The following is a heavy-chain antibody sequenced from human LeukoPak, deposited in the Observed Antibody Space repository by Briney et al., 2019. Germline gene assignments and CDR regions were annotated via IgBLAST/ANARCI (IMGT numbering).Heavy chain of an antibody. J-gene: IGHJ4*02. V-gene: IGHV3-11*03. D-gene: IGHD3-10*01. CDR1: GFTFSDYY. CDR2: ISGSSAYT. CDR3: ARISGSGSYYGPFDY. Sequence: GGSLRLSCAASGFTFSDYYMSWIRQAPGEGLEWLSYISGSSAYTNHADSVKGRFTISRDNAKNSLYLQMNSLRAEDTAVYYCARISGSGSYYGPFDYWGQGTPVTVSS.